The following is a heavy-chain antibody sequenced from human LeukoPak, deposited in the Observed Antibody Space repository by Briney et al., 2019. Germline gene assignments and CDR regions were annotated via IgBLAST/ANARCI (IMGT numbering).Heavy chain of an antibody. CDR2: ISTSGGSS. D-gene: IGHD3-22*01. V-gene: IGHV3-23*01. Sequence: GGSLRLSCAASGFTFSRYAMSWVRQAAGKGLEWVSGISTSGGSSSYADSVKGRFTISRDNPRNTLYMQMNSLRAEDTALYYCAIMHPYYDGSGYWVQWGQGTLVTVSS. J-gene: IGHJ4*02. CDR1: GFTFSRYA. CDR3: AIMHPYYDGSGYWVQ.